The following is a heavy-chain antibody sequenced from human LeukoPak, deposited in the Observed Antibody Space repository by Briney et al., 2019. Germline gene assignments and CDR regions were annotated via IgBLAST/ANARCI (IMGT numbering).Heavy chain of an antibody. CDR2: IYYSGST. Sequence: PSETLSLTCTVSGGSISSSTYYWSWVRQPPGKGLEWIGYIYYSGSTNYNPSLKSRVTISVDTSQNQFSLRLSSVTAADTAVYYCARTNYYYYYMDVWGKGTTVTISS. J-gene: IGHJ6*03. CDR1: GGSISSSTYY. CDR3: ARTNYYYYYMDV. V-gene: IGHV4-61*01.